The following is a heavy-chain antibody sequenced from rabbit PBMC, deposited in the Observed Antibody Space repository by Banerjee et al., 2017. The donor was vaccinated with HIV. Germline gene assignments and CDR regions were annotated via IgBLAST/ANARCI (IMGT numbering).Heavy chain of an antibody. CDR2: INTSSGNT. CDR1: GFSFSNKYV. J-gene: IGHJ4*01. D-gene: IGHD6-1*01. V-gene: IGHV1S45*01. Sequence: QEQLEESGGGLVQPEGSLTLTCTASGFSFSNKYVMCWVRQAPGKGLEWIACINTSSGNTVYATWAKGRFTISKTSWTTVTLQMTSLTAADTATYFCARDLTGVTGDGYVHNYFVLWGPGTLVTVS. CDR3: ARDLTGVTGDGYVHNYFVL.